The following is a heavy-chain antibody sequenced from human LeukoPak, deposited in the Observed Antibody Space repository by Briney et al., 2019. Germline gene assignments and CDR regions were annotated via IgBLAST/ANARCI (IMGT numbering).Heavy chain of an antibody. V-gene: IGHV4-4*07. D-gene: IGHD5-18*01. Sequence: SETLSLTCTVSGGSISSYYWSWIRQPAGKGLEWIGRIYTSGSTNYNPSLKSRVTISVDTSKNQFSLKLSSVTAADTAVYYCARNKGRGYSYGYDSVDYWGQGTLVTVSS. CDR1: GGSISSYY. CDR3: ARNKGRGYSYGYDSVDY. CDR2: IYTSGST. J-gene: IGHJ4*02.